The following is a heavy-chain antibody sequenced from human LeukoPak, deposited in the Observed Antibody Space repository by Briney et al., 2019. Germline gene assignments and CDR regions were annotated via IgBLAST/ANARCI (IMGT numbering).Heavy chain of an antibody. D-gene: IGHD1-7*01. Sequence: GGSLRLSCAASGFPFSSYWMTWVRQAPGKGLEWVANIKQDGSEKYYVDSVKGRFTISRDNAKNSLYLQMNSLRAEDTAVYYCAKTLARNYYYFDYWGQGTLVTVSS. V-gene: IGHV3-7*01. CDR2: IKQDGSEK. J-gene: IGHJ4*02. CDR3: AKTLARNYYYFDY. CDR1: GFPFSSYW.